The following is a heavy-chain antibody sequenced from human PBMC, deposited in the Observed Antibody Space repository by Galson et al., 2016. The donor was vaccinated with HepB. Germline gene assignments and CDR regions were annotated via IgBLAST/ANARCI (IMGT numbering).Heavy chain of an antibody. J-gene: IGHJ4*02. CDR1: GGTFNSFV. Sequence: SVKVSCKASGGTFNSFVFIWVRQAPGQGLEWMGGIIPIFETPNYAQKFQGRVTITADESTGTAYMELSSLRSEDTAVYYCARGQWPHREIDSWGQGTLVTVSS. CDR3: ARGQWPHREIDS. CDR2: IIPIFETP. V-gene: IGHV1-69*13. D-gene: IGHD6-19*01.